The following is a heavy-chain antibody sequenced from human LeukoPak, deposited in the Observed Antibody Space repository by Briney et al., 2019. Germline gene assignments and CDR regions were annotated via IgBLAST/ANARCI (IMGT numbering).Heavy chain of an antibody. V-gene: IGHV1-69*04. Sequence: ASVKVSCKASGGTFSSYAISWVRQAPGQGLEWMGRIIPNLGIANYAQKFQGRVTITADKSTSTAYMELSSLRSEDTAVYYCARGGSESSYGESRWGQGTLVTVSS. D-gene: IGHD5-12*01. CDR3: ARGGSESSYGESR. J-gene: IGHJ4*02. CDR1: GGTFSSYA. CDR2: IIPNLGIA.